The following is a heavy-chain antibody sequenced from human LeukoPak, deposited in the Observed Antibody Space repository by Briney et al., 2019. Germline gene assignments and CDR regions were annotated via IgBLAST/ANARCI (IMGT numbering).Heavy chain of an antibody. D-gene: IGHD4-17*01. CDR2: IYPGDSDT. CDR1: GYNFTTYW. J-gene: IGHJ4*02. V-gene: IGHV5-51*01. CDR3: VRLDGDYVSFFDY. Sequence: GESLQISCKGSGYNFTTYWIGWVRQLPGKGLEWMGIIYPGDSDTRYSPSFQGHVTISADKSMSTAYLQWSSLKASDTAMYYCVRLDGDYVSFFDYWGQGTLVTVSS.